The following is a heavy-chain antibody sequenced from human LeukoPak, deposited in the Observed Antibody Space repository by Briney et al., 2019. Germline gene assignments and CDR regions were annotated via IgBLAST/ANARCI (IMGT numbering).Heavy chain of an antibody. D-gene: IGHD6-13*01. J-gene: IGHJ6*03. CDR2: IKQDGSEK. Sequence: GGSLRLSCAASGFTFSSYWMSWVRQAPGKGLEWVANIKQDGSEKYYVDSVKGRFTISRDNAKNSLYLQMNSLRAEDTAVYYCARSSYSSSWYTQRFLSDYYMDVWGKGTTVTVSS. CDR3: ARSSYSSSWYTQRFLSDYYMDV. CDR1: GFTFSSYW. V-gene: IGHV3-7*01.